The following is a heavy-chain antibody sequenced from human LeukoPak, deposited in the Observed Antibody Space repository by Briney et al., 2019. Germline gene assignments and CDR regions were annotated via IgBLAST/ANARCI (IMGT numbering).Heavy chain of an antibody. V-gene: IGHV4-59*01. Sequence: SETLSLTCTVSGGPISSYYWSWIRQPPGKGLEWIGYIYYSGSTNYNPSLKSRVTISVDTSKNQFSLKLSSVTAADTAVYYCASMIGYCSGGSCYPEYFQHWGQGTLVTVSS. CDR3: ASMIGYCSGGSCYPEYFQH. CDR2: IYYSGST. CDR1: GGPISSYY. D-gene: IGHD2-15*01. J-gene: IGHJ1*01.